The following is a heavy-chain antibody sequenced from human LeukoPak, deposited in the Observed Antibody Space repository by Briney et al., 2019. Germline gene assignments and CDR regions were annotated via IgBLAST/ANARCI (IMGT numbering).Heavy chain of an antibody. D-gene: IGHD1-26*01. CDR3: ARVQSGSYHIGVDY. CDR1: GYTFTSYG. Sequence: GASVKVSCKACGYTFTSYGISWVRQAPGQGLEWMGGISAYNDNTNYAQELQGRVTMTTDTSTSTAYMELRSLRSDDTAVYYCARVQSGSYHIGVDYWGQGTLVTVSS. CDR2: ISAYNDNT. V-gene: IGHV1-18*01. J-gene: IGHJ4*02.